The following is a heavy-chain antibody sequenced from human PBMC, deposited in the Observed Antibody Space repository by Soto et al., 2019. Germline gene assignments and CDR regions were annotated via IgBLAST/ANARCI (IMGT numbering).Heavy chain of an antibody. J-gene: IGHJ4*02. CDR2: IFYSGGT. V-gene: IGHV4-59*01. CDR3: ARLQLVQKVIDY. Sequence: SQTLSLTCTVSGDSISTYYWSWIRQPPGKGLQWIGYIFYSGGTAYNPSLKSRVTISLDMSKKQISLKLSSVTTPDTATYFCARLQLVQKVIDYWGQGTQVTVSS. D-gene: IGHD1-1*01. CDR1: GDSISTYY.